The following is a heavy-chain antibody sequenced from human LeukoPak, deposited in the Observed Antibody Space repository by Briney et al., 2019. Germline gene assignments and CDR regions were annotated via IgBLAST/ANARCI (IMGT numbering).Heavy chain of an antibody. Sequence: SETLSLTCAVYGGSFSGHYWSWIRQPPGKGLEWIGEINHSGSTNYNPSLKSRVTISVDTSKNQFSLKLSSVTAADTAVYYCARQGYSGYEPLRKNAFDIWGQGTMVTVSS. CDR1: GGSFSGHY. J-gene: IGHJ3*02. V-gene: IGHV4-34*01. D-gene: IGHD5-12*01. CDR3: ARQGYSGYEPLRKNAFDI. CDR2: INHSGST.